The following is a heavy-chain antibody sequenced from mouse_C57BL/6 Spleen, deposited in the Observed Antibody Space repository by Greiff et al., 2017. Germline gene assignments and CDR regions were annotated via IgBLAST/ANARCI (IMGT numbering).Heavy chain of an antibody. CDR2: ISYSGST. Sequence: EVMLVESGPGMVKPSQSLSLTCTVTGYSITSGYDWHWIRHFPGNKLEWMGYISYSGSTNYNPSLKSRISITHDTSKNHFFLKLNSVTTEDTATYYCARDNGRYAMDYWGQGTSVTVSS. CDR3: ARDNGRYAMDY. V-gene: IGHV3-1*01. D-gene: IGHD1-1*01. J-gene: IGHJ4*01. CDR1: GYSITSGYD.